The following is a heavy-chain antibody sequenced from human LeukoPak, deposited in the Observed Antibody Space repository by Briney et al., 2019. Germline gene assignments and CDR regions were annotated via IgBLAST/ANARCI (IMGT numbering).Heavy chain of an antibody. D-gene: IGHD6-19*01. CDR3: ARGRQCLVPEAFDI. V-gene: IGHV3-21*01. Sequence: GGSLRLSCAASGFTFSSYSMNWVRQAPGNGLEWVSSISSSSSYIYYADSVKGRFTISRDNAKNSLYLQMNSLRAEDTAVYYCARGRQCLVPEAFDIWGQGTMVTVSS. CDR2: ISSSSSYI. J-gene: IGHJ3*02. CDR1: GFTFSSYS.